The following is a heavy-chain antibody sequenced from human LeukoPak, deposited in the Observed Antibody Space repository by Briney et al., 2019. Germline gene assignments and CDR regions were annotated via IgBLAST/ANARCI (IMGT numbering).Heavy chain of an antibody. Sequence: ASVKVSCKASGYTFTGYYMHWVRQAPGQGLEWMGWINPNSGGTNYAQKFQGRVTMTRDTSISTAYMELSRLRSDDTAVYYYARGRSSSSRAFDIWGQGTMVTVSS. CDR3: ARGRSSSSRAFDI. J-gene: IGHJ3*02. D-gene: IGHD6-6*01. CDR1: GYTFTGYY. V-gene: IGHV1-2*02. CDR2: INPNSGGT.